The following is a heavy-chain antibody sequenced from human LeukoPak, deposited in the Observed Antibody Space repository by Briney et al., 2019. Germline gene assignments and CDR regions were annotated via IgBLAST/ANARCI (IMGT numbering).Heavy chain of an antibody. Sequence: SETLSLTCTVSGGSISSSSYYWGWIRQPPGKGLEWIGSIYYSGSTYYNPSLKSRVTISVDPSKNQFSLKLSSVTAADTAVYYCARHHYDFWSGQFTYYYYYYMDVWGKGTTVTVSS. D-gene: IGHD3-3*01. CDR1: GGSISSSSYY. J-gene: IGHJ6*03. CDR3: ARHHYDFWSGQFTYYYYYYMDV. CDR2: IYYSGST. V-gene: IGHV4-39*01.